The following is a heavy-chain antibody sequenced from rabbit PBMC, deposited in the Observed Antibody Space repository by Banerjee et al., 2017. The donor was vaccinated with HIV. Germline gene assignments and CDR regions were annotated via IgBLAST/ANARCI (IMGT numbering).Heavy chain of an antibody. Sequence: QSLEESGGGLVKPGGTLTLTCTASGVSFSSSYWICWVRQAPGKGLEWIACIYNGDGSTYYASWAKGRFTISKASSTTVTLQMTSLTAADTATYFCVGGAHDTYWLTRLDLWGPGTLVTVS. CDR3: VGGAHDTYWLTRLDL. CDR2: IYNGDGST. V-gene: IGHV1S40*01. D-gene: IGHD4-1*01. J-gene: IGHJ3*01. CDR1: GVSFSSSYW.